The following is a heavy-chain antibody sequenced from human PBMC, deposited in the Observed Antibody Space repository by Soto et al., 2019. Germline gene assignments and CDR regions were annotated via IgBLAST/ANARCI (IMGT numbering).Heavy chain of an antibody. J-gene: IGHJ3*01. V-gene: IGHV1-69*06. Sequence: QVQLVQSGAEVKKPGSSVRVSCKTSRGTFSSYAISWVRKAPGQGLEWMGGIIPSFGTANYAQKFQGRVTIVADKSTNTAYMELSRLRSEDTAVYYCARGRFIRKQYYDRSGVYPLDGFDFWGQGTMVTVSS. CDR3: ARGRFIRKQYYDRSGVYPLDGFDF. CDR1: RGTFSSYA. CDR2: IIPSFGTA. D-gene: IGHD3-22*01.